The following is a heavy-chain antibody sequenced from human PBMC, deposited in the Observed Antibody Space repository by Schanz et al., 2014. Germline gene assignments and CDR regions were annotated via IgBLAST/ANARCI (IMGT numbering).Heavy chain of an antibody. V-gene: IGHV3-33*01. CDR1: GFTFSKYG. J-gene: IGHJ4*02. Sequence: QVQLVESGGGVVQPGRSLRLSCAASGFTFSKYGMHWVRQAPGKGLEWVAVIWYDGSNKDYADSVKGRFTISRDNSKNTLYLQMNSLRAEDTAVYYCARPIYDLWSGSFDYWGQGTLVTVSS. CDR3: ARPIYDLWSGSFDY. D-gene: IGHD3-3*01. CDR2: IWYDGSNK.